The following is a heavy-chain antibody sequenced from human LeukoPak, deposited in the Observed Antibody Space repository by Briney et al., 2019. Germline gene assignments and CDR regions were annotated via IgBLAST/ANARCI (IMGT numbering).Heavy chain of an antibody. V-gene: IGHV4-30-2*01. CDR3: ARSPLVYSSGWYGNYFDY. J-gene: IGHJ4*02. D-gene: IGHD6-19*01. CDR1: GGSISSGGYS. CDR2: IYHSGST. Sequence: SETLSLTCAVSGGSISSGGYSWSWIRQPPGKGLEWIGYIYHSGSTYHNPSLKSRVTISVDRSKNQFSLKLSSVTAADTAVYYCARSPLVYSSGWYGNYFDYWGQGTLVTVSS.